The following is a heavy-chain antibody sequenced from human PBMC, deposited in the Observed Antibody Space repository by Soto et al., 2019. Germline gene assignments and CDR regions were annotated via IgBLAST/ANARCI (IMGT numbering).Heavy chain of an antibody. J-gene: IGHJ4*02. CDR2: ISGSGGST. V-gene: IGHV3-23*01. D-gene: IGHD3-22*01. CDR1: GFTFSSYA. Sequence: PGGSLRLSCAASGFTFSSYAMSWVRQAPGKGLEWVSAISGSGGSTYYADSVKGRFTISRDNSKNTLYLQMNSLRAEDTAVYYCAKDEYDFRGYRETKSPDFWGPGTLVTVSS. CDR3: AKDEYDFRGYRETKSPDF.